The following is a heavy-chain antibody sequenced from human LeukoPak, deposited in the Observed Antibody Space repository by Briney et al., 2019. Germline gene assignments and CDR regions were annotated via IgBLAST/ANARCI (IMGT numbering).Heavy chain of an antibody. V-gene: IGHV1-2*02. CDR3: ARDRDNWNSEPGGYYMDV. CDR2: INPNSGGT. D-gene: IGHD1-7*01. Sequence: GASVKVSCKASGYTFTGYYMHWVRQAPGQGLEWMGWINPNSGGTNYAQKFQGRVTMTRDTSISTAYMELSRLRSDDTAVYYCARDRDNWNSEPGGYYMDVWGKGTTVTVSS. J-gene: IGHJ6*03. CDR1: GYTFTGYY.